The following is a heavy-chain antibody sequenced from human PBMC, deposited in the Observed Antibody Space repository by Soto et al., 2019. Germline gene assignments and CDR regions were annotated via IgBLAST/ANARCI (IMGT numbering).Heavy chain of an antibody. CDR2: ISGSGGST. V-gene: IGHV3-23*01. J-gene: IGHJ4*02. CDR1: GFTFSSYA. CDR3: AKALVIPVVVITRDFDY. Sequence: GGSLRLSCAASGFTFSSYAMSWVRQAPGKGLEWVSAISGSGGSTYYADSVKGRFTISRDNSKNTLYLQMNSLRAEDTAVYYCAKALVIPVVVITRDFDYWGQGTLVTVSS. D-gene: IGHD3-22*01.